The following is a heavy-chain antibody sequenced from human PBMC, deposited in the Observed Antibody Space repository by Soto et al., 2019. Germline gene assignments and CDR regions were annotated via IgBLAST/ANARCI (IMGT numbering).Heavy chain of an antibody. CDR1: GGSISSSNW. V-gene: IGHV4-4*02. D-gene: IGHD1-26*01. Sequence: SETLSLTCAVSGGSISSSNWWSWVRQPPGKGLEWIGEIYHSGSTNYNPSLKSRVTISVDKSKNQFSLKLSSVTAADPAVYYCATIVGATPKAFDIWGQGTMVTVSS. J-gene: IGHJ3*02. CDR3: ATIVGATPKAFDI. CDR2: IYHSGST.